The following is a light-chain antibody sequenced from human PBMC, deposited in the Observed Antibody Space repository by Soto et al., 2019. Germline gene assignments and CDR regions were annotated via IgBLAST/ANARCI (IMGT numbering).Light chain of an antibody. CDR2: DVS. CDR3: ISYTSTSTVV. J-gene: IGLJ2*01. Sequence: QSALTQPASVSGSPGQSVTISCIGTSSDVGDYDHVSWYRQPPGKAPKLMIYDVSNRPSGVSGRFSGSKSGNTASLSISGLQAEDEADYYCISYTSTSTVVFGGGTKLTVL. V-gene: IGLV2-14*03. CDR1: SSDVGDYDH.